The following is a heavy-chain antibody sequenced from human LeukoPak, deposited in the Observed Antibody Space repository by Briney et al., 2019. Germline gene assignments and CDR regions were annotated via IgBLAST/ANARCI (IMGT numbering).Heavy chain of an antibody. J-gene: IGHJ3*02. CDR3: AKTKWVIIGLESNAFDI. V-gene: IGHV3-21*01. D-gene: IGHD3/OR15-3a*01. CDR2: ISSSSSYI. Sequence: GGSLRLSCAASGFTFSSYSMNWVRQAPGKGLEWVSSISSSSSYIYYADSVKGRFTISRDNAKNSLYLQMNSLRAEDTAVYYCAKTKWVIIGLESNAFDIWGQGTMVTVSS. CDR1: GFTFSSYS.